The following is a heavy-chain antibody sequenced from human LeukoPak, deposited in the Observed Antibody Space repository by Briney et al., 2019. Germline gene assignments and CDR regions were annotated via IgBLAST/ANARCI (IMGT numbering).Heavy chain of an antibody. Sequence: PGGSLRLSCAASGFIFSSYGMHWVRQAPGKGLEWVAFIRFDGSNKYYADSVKGRFTISRDNSKNTLYLQMNSLRAEDTAVYYCAKDTAMVKPQLFDYWGQGTLVTVSS. CDR1: GFIFSSYG. J-gene: IGHJ4*02. V-gene: IGHV3-30*02. D-gene: IGHD5-18*01. CDR3: AKDTAMVKPQLFDY. CDR2: IRFDGSNK.